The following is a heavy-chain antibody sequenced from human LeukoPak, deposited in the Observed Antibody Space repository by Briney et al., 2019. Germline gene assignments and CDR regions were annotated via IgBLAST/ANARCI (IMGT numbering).Heavy chain of an antibody. J-gene: IGHJ4*02. Sequence: GGSLRLSCAASGFTFDDYGMSWVRQVPGKGLEWVSGLNWNGGITGYADSVKGRFTISRDNAKNSLFLQMNSLRAEDTALYHCARGFYGSGSHSFDYWGQGTLVTVSS. CDR3: ARGFYGSGSHSFDY. V-gene: IGHV3-20*01. CDR2: LNWNGGIT. CDR1: GFTFDDYG. D-gene: IGHD3-10*01.